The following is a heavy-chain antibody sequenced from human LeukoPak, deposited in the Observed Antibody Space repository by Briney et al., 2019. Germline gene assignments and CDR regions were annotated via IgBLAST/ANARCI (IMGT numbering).Heavy chain of an antibody. V-gene: IGHV3-23*01. Sequence: PGGSLRLSCAASGFTFSSYAMGWVRQAPGKGLEWVSAISGSGGSTYYADSVKGRFTISRDNSKNTLYLQMNSLRAEDTAVYYCAKTLEDVWGSYRYPPYGMDVWGQGTTVTVSS. CDR3: AKTLEDVWGSYRYPPYGMDV. J-gene: IGHJ6*02. CDR2: ISGSGGST. CDR1: GFTFSSYA. D-gene: IGHD3-16*02.